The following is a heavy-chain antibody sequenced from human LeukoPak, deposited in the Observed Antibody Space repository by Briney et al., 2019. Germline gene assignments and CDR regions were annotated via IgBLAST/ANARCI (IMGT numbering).Heavy chain of an antibody. CDR3: AKILDAFDI. CDR1: GFTFSSYG. Sequence: PGGSLRLSCAASGFTFSSYGMHWVRQAPGKGLKWVAVISYDGSNKYYADSVKGRFTISRDNSKNTLYLQMNSLRAEDTAVYYCAKILDAFDIWGQGTMVTVSS. CDR2: ISYDGSNK. J-gene: IGHJ3*02. V-gene: IGHV3-30*18.